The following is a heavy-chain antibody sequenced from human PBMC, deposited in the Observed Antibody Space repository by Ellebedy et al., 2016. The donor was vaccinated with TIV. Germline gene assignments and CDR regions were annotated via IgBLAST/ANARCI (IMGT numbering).Heavy chain of an antibody. V-gene: IGHV3-73*01. CDR2: IRSKTYSYAT. CDR1: GFTFSGSS. CDR3: TSIDY. J-gene: IGHJ4*02. Sequence: GGSLRLXCAASGFTFSGSSMHWVRQASGKGLEWLGRIRSKTYSYATAYAASIEDRFIMSRDGSKDTAYLQLNSLKTEDTAIYYCTSIDYWGQGTLVTVSS.